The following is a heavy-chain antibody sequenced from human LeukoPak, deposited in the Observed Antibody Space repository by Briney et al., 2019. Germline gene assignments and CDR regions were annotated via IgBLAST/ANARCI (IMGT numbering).Heavy chain of an antibody. CDR3: ARQPYYDILTGYYTDYYYGMDV. CDR1: GGSISSGGYY. Sequence: SETLSLTCTVSGGSISSGGYYWSWIRQHPGKGLEWIGYIYYSGSTYYNPSLKSRVTISVDTSKNQFSLKLSSVTAADTAVYYCARQPYYDILTGYYTDYYYGMDVWGQGTTVTVSS. D-gene: IGHD3-9*01. CDR2: IYYSGST. J-gene: IGHJ6*02. V-gene: IGHV4-31*03.